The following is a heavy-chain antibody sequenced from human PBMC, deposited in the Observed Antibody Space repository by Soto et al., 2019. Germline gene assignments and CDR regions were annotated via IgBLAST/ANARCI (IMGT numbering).Heavy chain of an antibody. CDR1: GFTFSSYA. CDR3: ARHSADAPPYYDRPSHI. J-gene: IGHJ3*02. CDR2: INGNGDRT. Sequence: GGSLRLSCAASGFTFSSYAMNWVRQAPGKGLEWVSTINGNGDRTYYADSVKGRFTVSRDNSKNTLYLQMNSLRAEDTAVYYWARHSADAPPYYDRPSHIWGQGTMVTVSS. V-gene: IGHV3-23*01. D-gene: IGHD3-22*01.